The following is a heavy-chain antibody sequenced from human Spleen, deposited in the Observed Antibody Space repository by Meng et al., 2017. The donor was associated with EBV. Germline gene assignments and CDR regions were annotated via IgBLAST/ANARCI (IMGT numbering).Heavy chain of an antibody. J-gene: IGHJ4*02. V-gene: IGHV1-46*01. Sequence: QVQLVQSGAEVKKPGASVKVSCKASGYTFTSYYMHWVRQAPGQGLEWMGIINPSGGSTSYAQKFQGRVTMTRDTSTSTVYMELSSLRSEDTAVYYCAREGLVEMATIIYFDYWGQGTLVTVSS. CDR3: AREGLVEMATIIYFDY. D-gene: IGHD5-24*01. CDR1: GYTFTSYY. CDR2: INPSGGST.